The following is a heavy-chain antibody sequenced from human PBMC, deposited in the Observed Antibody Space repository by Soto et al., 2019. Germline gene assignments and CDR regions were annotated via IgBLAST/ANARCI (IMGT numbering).Heavy chain of an antibody. CDR3: ARAPYCSGGSCYLLDYGMDV. CDR2: INPNSGGT. J-gene: IGHJ6*02. Sequence: WASVKVSCKASGYTFTGYYMHWVRQAPGQGLEWMGWINPNSGGTNYAQKFQGWVTMTRDTSISTAYMELSRLRSDDTAVYYCARAPYCSGGSCYLLDYGMDVWGQGTTVTVSS. D-gene: IGHD2-15*01. V-gene: IGHV1-2*04. CDR1: GYTFTGYY.